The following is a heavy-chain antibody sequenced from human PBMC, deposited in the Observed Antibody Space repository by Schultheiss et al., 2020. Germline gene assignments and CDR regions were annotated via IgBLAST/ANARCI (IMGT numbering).Heavy chain of an antibody. J-gene: IGHJ4*02. Sequence: SCAASGFTFDDYAMHWVRQAPGKGLEWVSGISWNSGSIGYADSVKGRFTISRDNAKNSLYLQMNSLRAEDTALYYCAKATHSDYSSGWYVGFDYWGQGTLVTVSS. V-gene: IGHV3-9*01. CDR3: AKATHSDYSSGWYVGFDY. CDR2: ISWNSGSI. D-gene: IGHD6-19*01. CDR1: GFTFDDYA.